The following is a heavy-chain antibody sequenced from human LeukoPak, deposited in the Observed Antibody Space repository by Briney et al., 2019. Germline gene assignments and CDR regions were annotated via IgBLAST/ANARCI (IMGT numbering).Heavy chain of an antibody. CDR2: IYYSGST. CDR1: GGSISSSSYY. D-gene: IGHD4-11*01. Sequence: SETLSLTCTVSGGSISSSSYYWGWIRQPPGKGLEWIGSIYYSGSTYYNPSLKSRVTISVDTSKNQFSLKLSSVTAADTAVYCCARGRGHYSSTDYWGQGTLVTVSS. V-gene: IGHV4-39*07. CDR3: ARGRGHYSSTDY. J-gene: IGHJ4*02.